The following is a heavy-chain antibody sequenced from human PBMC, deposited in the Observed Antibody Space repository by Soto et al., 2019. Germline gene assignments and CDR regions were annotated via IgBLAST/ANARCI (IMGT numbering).Heavy chain of an antibody. V-gene: IGHV1-18*01. CDR2: ISTYSGDT. J-gene: IGHJ5*02. CDR1: GYTFFTYD. D-gene: IGHD2-2*01. CDR3: ARHAGPSKSESWFDP. Sequence: QVHLVQSGVEVKTPGASVKVSCQASGYTFFTYDISWVRQAPGQGLEWMGWISTYSGDTKYAQQFQGRVTMTKDTSKTTAYLKLSRRRSDAAAVYYCARHAGPSKSESWFDPGGQGTLVTASS.